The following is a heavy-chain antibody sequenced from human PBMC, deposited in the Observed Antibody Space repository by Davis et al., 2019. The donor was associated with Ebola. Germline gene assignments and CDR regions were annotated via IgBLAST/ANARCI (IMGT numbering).Heavy chain of an antibody. CDR2: IFPGDSDT. Sequence: GESLKISCKDPGYNFRNYWFAWVRQMPGKGLECMGIIFPGDSDTKYSPSFQGQVTISVDKSINTAYLQWSSLRVSDTAMYYCAKVKTAAYYFDYWGQGTLVTVSS. CDR3: AKVKTAAYYFDY. V-gene: IGHV5-51*01. D-gene: IGHD4-11*01. J-gene: IGHJ4*02. CDR1: GYNFRNYW.